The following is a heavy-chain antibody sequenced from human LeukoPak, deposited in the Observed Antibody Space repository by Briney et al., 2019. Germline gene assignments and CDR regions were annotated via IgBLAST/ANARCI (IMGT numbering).Heavy chain of an antibody. D-gene: IGHD1/OR15-1a*01. CDR1: GYTFTTYA. CDR3: ARVNVEQARGIYYYYGMDV. CDR2: INTNTGNP. J-gene: IGHJ6*04. V-gene: IGHV7-4-1*02. Sequence: ASVKVSCTASGYTFTTYAMHWVRQAPGQGLEWMGWINTNTGNPTYAQGFTGRFVFSLDTSVSTAYLQVSSLKAEDTAVYYCARVNVEQARGIYYYYGMDVWGEGTTLTVPS.